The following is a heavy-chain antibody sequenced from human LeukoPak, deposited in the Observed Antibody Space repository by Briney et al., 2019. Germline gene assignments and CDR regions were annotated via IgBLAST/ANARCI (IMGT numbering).Heavy chain of an antibody. CDR3: ARMGDYHLVSFFDY. D-gene: IGHD4/OR15-4a*01. CDR2: ISAYDGNT. CDR1: GYTFTSYG. J-gene: IGHJ4*02. V-gene: IGHV1-18*01. Sequence: GASVKVSCKSSGYTFTSYGFSWVRQAPGQGLEWMGWISAYDGNTNYAQKLQGRVTMTTDTSTSTVYMELTSRRSDDTAVYYCARMGDYHLVSFFDYWGQGTLVTVSS.